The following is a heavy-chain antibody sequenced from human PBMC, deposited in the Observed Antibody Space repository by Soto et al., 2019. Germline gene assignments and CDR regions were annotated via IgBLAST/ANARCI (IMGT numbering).Heavy chain of an antibody. CDR3: AKDQGSSWSETLDY. D-gene: IGHD6-13*01. Sequence: HPGGSLRLSCAASGFTFSSYAMSWVRQAPGKGLEWVSAISGSGGSTYYADSVKGRFTISRDNSKNTLYLQMNSLRAEDTAVYYCAKDQGSSWSETLDYWGQGTLVTVSS. V-gene: IGHV3-23*01. CDR2: ISGSGGST. CDR1: GFTFSSYA. J-gene: IGHJ4*02.